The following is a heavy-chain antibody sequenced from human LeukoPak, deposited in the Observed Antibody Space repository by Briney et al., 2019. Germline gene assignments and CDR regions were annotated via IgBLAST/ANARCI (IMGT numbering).Heavy chain of an antibody. V-gene: IGHV1-2*02. CDR3: ARDEMENGHFDY. CDR2: INPNSGGT. J-gene: IGHJ4*02. CDR1: GYTFTGYY. Sequence: ASVKVSCKASGYTFTGYYMHWVRQAPGQGLEWMGWINPNSGGTNYAQKFQGRVTMTRDTSISTAYMELSRLRSDDTAVYYCARDEMENGHFDYWGQGTLVTVSS. D-gene: IGHD5-24*01.